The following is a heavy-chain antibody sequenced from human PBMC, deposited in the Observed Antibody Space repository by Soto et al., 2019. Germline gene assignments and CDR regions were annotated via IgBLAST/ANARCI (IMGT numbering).Heavy chain of an antibody. CDR2: IYPGDSDT. J-gene: IGHJ6*02. D-gene: IGHD5-18*01. CDR1: GYSFTSYW. Sequence: PGESLKISCKGSGYSFTSYWIGWVRQMPGKGLEWMGIIYPGDSDTRYSPSFQGQVTISADKSISTAYLQWSSLKASDTAMYYCARTAQKGIQLWSNYYYYGMGVWGQGTTVTVSS. CDR3: ARTAQKGIQLWSNYYYYGMGV. V-gene: IGHV5-51*01.